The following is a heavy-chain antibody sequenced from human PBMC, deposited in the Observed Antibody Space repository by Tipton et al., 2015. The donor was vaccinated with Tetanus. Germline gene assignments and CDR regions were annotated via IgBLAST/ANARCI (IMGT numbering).Heavy chain of an antibody. CDR3: ARGSINMGNSWSGYYGYYYYAMDV. CDR1: GGSISSGGYY. D-gene: IGHD3-3*01. J-gene: IGHJ6*02. V-gene: IGHV4-31*03. CDR2: IYYSGST. Sequence: TLSLTCTVSGGSISSGGYYWSWIRQHPGKGLEWIGDIYYSGSTYYNPSLKSRVTISVDTSKNQFSLKLNSVTAEDTAVYYCARGSINMGNSWSGYYGYYYYAMDVWGQGTTVTVSS.